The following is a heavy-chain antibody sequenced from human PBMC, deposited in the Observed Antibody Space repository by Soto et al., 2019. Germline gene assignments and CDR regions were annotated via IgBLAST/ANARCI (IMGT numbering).Heavy chain of an antibody. J-gene: IGHJ4*02. Sequence: SETLSLTCAVSGYSISSGYYWGWIRQPPGKGLERIGSIYHSGSTYYNPSLKSRVTISVDTSKNQFSLKLSSVTAADTAVYYCARAQIVVVTAGLSHFDYWGQGTLVTVSS. CDR1: GYSISSGYY. CDR2: IYHSGST. V-gene: IGHV4-38-2*01. D-gene: IGHD2-21*02. CDR3: ARAQIVVVTAGLSHFDY.